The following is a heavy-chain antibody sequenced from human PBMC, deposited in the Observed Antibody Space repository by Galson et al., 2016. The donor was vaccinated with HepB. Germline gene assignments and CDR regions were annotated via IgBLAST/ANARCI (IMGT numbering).Heavy chain of an antibody. CDR1: GYIFNNYH. D-gene: IGHD6-19*01. Sequence: SVKVSCKASGYIFNNYHIHWVRQAPGQGLDWMGMNNPRDGSTKYAPSFQGRIRVTSDTSTTTVFMELSGLRPDDTAVYFCARMSQWPEDNWGQGSLVTVSS. J-gene: IGHJ4*02. CDR3: ARMSQWPEDN. V-gene: IGHV1-46*02. CDR2: NNPRDGST.